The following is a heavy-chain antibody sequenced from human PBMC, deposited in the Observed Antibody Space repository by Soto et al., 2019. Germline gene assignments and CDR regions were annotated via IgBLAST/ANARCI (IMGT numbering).Heavy chain of an antibody. CDR2: INHRGRA. V-gene: IGHV4-34*01. J-gene: IGHJ4*02. D-gene: IGHD1-26*01. Sequence: SETLSLTCDVYGGSFSCYIWTWIRQTPGKGLQWIGQINHRGRANYNPSHKSRDNKSEHTSNSQLSLELSTVTASYTAVYYCARHDGHSGSLIGYWGQGTLVTVSS. CDR3: ARHDGHSGSLIGY. CDR1: GGSFSCYI.